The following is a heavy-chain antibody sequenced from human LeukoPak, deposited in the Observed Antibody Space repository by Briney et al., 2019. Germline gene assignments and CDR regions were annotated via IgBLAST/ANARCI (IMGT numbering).Heavy chain of an antibody. CDR1: GGTFSSYA. J-gene: IGHJ6*03. CDR3: ARGGCSSTSCYRGYYYYYYMDV. D-gene: IGHD2-2*02. V-gene: IGHV1-69*01. CDR2: IIPIFGTA. Sequence: SVKVSCKASGGTFSSYAISWVRQAPGQGLEWMGGIIPIFGTANYAQKFQGRVTITADESTSTAYMELSSLRSEDTAVYYCARGGCSSTSCYRGYYYYYYMDVWGKGTTVTVSS.